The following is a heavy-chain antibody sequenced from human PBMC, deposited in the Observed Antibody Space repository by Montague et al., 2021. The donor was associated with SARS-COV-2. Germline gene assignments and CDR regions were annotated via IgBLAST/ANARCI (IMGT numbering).Heavy chain of an antibody. CDR3: ARIPHALARLLLGSRVASIPQPCWFDP. Sequence: SETLSLTCTVSGGSISSNYWSWIRQPPGKGLELIGYIYYSGSTNYNPSLKSRVTISVDTSKNQYALNLSSVTAADTAVYYCARIPHALARLLLGSRVASIPQPCWFDPWGQGTLVTVSS. D-gene: IGHD2-21*01. J-gene: IGHJ5*02. CDR2: IYYSGST. CDR1: GGSISSNY. V-gene: IGHV4-59*01.